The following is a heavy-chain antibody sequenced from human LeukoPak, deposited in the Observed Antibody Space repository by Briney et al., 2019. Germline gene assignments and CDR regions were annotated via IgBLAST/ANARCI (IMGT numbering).Heavy chain of an antibody. J-gene: IGHJ4*02. V-gene: IGHV1-2*02. CDR1: GYTFTGYY. CDR2: INPNSGGT. D-gene: IGHD6-13*01. Sequence: ASVKVSCEASGYTFTGYYMHWVRPAPGQGLAWMGWINPNSGGTNYAQKFQGRVTMTRDTSISTAYMELSRLRSDDTAVYYCARVGYSSSWYAVDYWGQGTLVTVSS. CDR3: ARVGYSSSWYAVDY.